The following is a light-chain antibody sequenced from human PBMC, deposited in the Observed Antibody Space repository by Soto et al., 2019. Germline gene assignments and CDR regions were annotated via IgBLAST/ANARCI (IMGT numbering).Light chain of an antibody. Sequence: DIPMTQSPSSLSASVGDRVTITCRASQSIRSYLNWYQQKPGKAPNLLIFAASSLQSGVPSRFSGGGSGTEFTLTISSLQPEDFATYYCQQSYSTPRTFGQGTKLEIK. V-gene: IGKV1-39*01. J-gene: IGKJ2*01. CDR3: QQSYSTPRT. CDR1: QSIRSY. CDR2: AAS.